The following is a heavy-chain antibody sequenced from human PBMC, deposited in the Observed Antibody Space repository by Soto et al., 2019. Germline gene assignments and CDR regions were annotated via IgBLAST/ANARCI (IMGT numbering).Heavy chain of an antibody. J-gene: IGHJ4*02. CDR1: GFTFSSYA. D-gene: IGHD3-16*02. Sequence: LRLSCAASGFTFSSYAMSWVRQAPGKGLEWIGYIYYSGSTYYNPSLKSRVTISVDTSKNQFSLKLSSVTAADTAVYYCARTPPYYDYVWGSYRPGSFDYWGQGTLVTVSS. CDR2: IYYSGST. V-gene: IGHV4-31*02. CDR3: ARTPPYYDYVWGSYRPGSFDY.